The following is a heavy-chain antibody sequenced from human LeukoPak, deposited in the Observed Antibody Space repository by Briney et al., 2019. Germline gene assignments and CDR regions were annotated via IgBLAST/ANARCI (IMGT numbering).Heavy chain of an antibody. CDR1: GLTFNSYA. D-gene: IGHD6-13*01. J-gene: IGHJ4*02. Sequence: GGSLRLSCAASGLTFNSYAMSWVRQAPGKGLEWVSSMSISGGSTYYADSVKGRFAISRDNSKNTLYLQMNSLRTEDTALYFCAKVQQSANIYYFDYWGQGSLVTVSS. CDR3: AKVQQSANIYYFDY. V-gene: IGHV3-23*01. CDR2: MSISGGST.